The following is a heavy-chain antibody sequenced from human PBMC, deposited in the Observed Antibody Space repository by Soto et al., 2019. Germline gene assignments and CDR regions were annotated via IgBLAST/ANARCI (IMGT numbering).Heavy chain of an antibody. CDR3: ARDSGYPGFDY. CDR2: IYYSGST. J-gene: IGHJ4*02. Sequence: ASETLSLTCTVSGGSISSGDYYWSWIRQPPGKGLEWIGYIYYSGSTYYNPSLKSRVTISVDTSKNQLSLKLSSVTAADTAVYYCARDSGYPGFDYWGQGTLVTVSS. V-gene: IGHV4-30-4*01. CDR1: GGSISSGDYY. D-gene: IGHD6-25*01.